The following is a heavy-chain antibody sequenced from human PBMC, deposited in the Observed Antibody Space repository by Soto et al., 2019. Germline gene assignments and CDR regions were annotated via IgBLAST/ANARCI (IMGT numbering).Heavy chain of an antibody. CDR2: ISYDGSNK. D-gene: IGHD6-19*01. CDR3: AKDGVAGDYYYGMDV. CDR1: GFTFSSYG. J-gene: IGHJ6*02. Sequence: GGSLRLSCAASGFTFSSYGMHWVRQAPGKGLEWVAVISYDGSNKYYADSVKGRFTISRDNSKNTLYLQMNSLRAEDTAVYYCAKDGVAGDYYYGMDVWGQGTTVTVSS. V-gene: IGHV3-30*18.